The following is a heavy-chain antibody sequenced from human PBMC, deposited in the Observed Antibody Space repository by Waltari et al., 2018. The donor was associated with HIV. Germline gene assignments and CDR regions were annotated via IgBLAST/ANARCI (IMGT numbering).Heavy chain of an antibody. CDR1: GGSFSGYY. CDR3: ARFVRPHEYSSGWYSFDY. V-gene: IGHV4-34*01. D-gene: IGHD6-19*01. CDR2: INHSGST. J-gene: IGHJ4*02. Sequence: QVQLQQWGAGLLKPSETLSLTCAVYGGSFSGYYWSWIRQPPGKGLEWIGEINHSGSTNYNPSLKSRVTISVDTSKNQFSLKLSSVTAADTAVYYCARFVRPHEYSSGWYSFDYWGQGTLVTVSS.